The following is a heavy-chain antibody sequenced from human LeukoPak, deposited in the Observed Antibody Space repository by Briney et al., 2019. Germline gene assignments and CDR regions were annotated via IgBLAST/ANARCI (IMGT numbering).Heavy chain of an antibody. Sequence: PSETLSLPCTVSGGSISSYYWSWIRQPPGKGLEWIGYIYYSGSTNYNPSLKSRVTISVDTSKNQFSLKLSSVTAADTAVYYCARGDDILTGYYNGADYWGQGTLVTVSS. V-gene: IGHV4-59*01. CDR2: IYYSGST. CDR1: GGSISSYY. CDR3: ARGDDILTGYYNGADY. D-gene: IGHD3-9*01. J-gene: IGHJ4*02.